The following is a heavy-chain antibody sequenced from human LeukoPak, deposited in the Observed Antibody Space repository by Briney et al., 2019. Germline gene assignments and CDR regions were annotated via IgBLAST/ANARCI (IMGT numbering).Heavy chain of an antibody. Sequence: SETLSLTCTVSGGSVINYYWSWVRQPAGKGLEWIGRIYASGTTRYNPSLQSRVTMSVDMSKNQFSLKLTSVTAADTAVYFCARGLAAAYDYNWLDPWGQGTLVTVSS. V-gene: IGHV4-4*07. CDR2: IYASGTT. D-gene: IGHD5-12*01. CDR1: GGSVINYY. CDR3: ARGLAAAYDYNWLDP. J-gene: IGHJ5*02.